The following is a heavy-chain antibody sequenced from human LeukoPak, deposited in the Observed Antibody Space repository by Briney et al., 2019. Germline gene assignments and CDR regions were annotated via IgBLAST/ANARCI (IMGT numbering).Heavy chain of an antibody. V-gene: IGHV3-15*01. Sequence: NPWGSLRLSCAASGFTFSNAWMSWVRQAPGKGLEWVGRIKSKTDGGTTDYAAPVKGRFTISRDDSKNTLYLQMNSLKTEDTAVYYCTTGGSPFWSGYYADFDYWGQGTLVTVSS. CDR1: GFTFSNAW. J-gene: IGHJ4*02. CDR2: IKSKTDGGTT. CDR3: TTGGSPFWSGYYADFDY. D-gene: IGHD3-3*01.